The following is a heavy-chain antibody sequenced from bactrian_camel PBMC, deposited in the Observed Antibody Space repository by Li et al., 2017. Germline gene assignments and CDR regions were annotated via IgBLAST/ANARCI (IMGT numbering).Heavy chain of an antibody. Sequence: HVQLVESGGGSVQAGGSLRLSCVGSGYNYSIFAMAWFRQAPGKEREGVALISSRGSNTYYVDSVKGRFTISQDNANNTLYLQMDSLRPEDTAMYYCATGPWGYCSRTKWEGGMNSWGKGTQVTVS. V-gene: IGHV3S63*01. J-gene: IGHJ7*01. CDR1: GYNYSIFA. CDR2: ISSRGSNT. D-gene: IGHD1*01.